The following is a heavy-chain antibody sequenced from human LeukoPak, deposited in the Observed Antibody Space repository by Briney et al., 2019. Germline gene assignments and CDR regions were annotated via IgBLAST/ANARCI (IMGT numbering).Heavy chain of an antibody. CDR1: GGSISRSSYY. D-gene: IGHD3-22*01. J-gene: IGHJ6*03. V-gene: IGHV4-61*05. CDR2: IYYSGST. CDR3: TRGSIAYYYMDV. Sequence: PSETLSLTCTVSGGSISRSSYYWGWIRQPPGKGLDWIGNIYYSGSTNYNPSLKSRVTISVDTSKNQFSLKLSSVTAADTAVYYCTRGSIAYYYMDVWGKGTTVTVSS.